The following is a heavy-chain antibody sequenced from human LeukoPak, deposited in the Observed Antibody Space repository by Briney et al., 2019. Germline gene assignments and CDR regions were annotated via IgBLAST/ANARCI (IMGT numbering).Heavy chain of an antibody. V-gene: IGHV4-4*09. Sequence: SETLSLTCTVSGGSISSYYWSWIRQPPGKGLEWIGYIYTSGSTNYNPSLKSRVTMSVDTSKNQFSLKLSSVTAADTAVYYCARETDYGSGSRPVDYWGQGTLVTVSS. J-gene: IGHJ4*02. D-gene: IGHD3-10*01. CDR1: GGSISSYY. CDR3: ARETDYGSGSRPVDY. CDR2: IYTSGST.